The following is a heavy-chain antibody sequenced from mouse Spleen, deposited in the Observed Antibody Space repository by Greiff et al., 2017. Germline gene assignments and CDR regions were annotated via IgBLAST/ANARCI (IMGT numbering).Heavy chain of an antibody. CDR1: GFTFSSYA. J-gene: IGHJ4*01. D-gene: IGHD2-3*01. CDR2: ISSGGGNT. CDR3: ARQKNGYYGDYAMDY. Sequence: EVMLVESGGGLVKLGGSLKLSCAASGFTFSSYAMSWVRQTPEKRLEWVATISSGGGNTYYPDSVKGRFTISRDNAKNTLYLQMSSLKSEDTAMYYCARQKNGYYGDYAMDYWGQGTSVTVSS. V-gene: IGHV5-9*01.